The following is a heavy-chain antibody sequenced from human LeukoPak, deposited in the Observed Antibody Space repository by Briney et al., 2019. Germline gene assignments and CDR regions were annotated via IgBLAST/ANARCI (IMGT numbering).Heavy chain of an antibody. CDR3: AKGSRFCSGGSCYFLLDYFDY. V-gene: IGHV3-23*01. Sequence: GGSLRLSCAASGFTVSSNYMSWVRQAPGKGLEWVSVITGSGGNTFYADSVKGRFTISRDNSKNTLYLQMNSLRAEDTAIYYCAKGSRFCSGGSCYFLLDYFDYWGQGTLVTVSS. CDR1: GFTVSSNY. CDR2: ITGSGGNT. J-gene: IGHJ4*02. D-gene: IGHD2-15*01.